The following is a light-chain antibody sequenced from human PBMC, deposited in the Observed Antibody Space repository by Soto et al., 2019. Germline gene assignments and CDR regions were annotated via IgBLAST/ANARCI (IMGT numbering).Light chain of an antibody. CDR3: QQYYSSVT. CDR1: QTVFHTSDNKDF. Sequence: DIVMTQSPDSLSVSLGERATINCKSSQTVFHTSDNKDFLAWYQQKAGQPPKLLFYWASTRQSGVPARFSGGGSGTDFSLTISSLQPEDVEVYYCQQYYSSVTFGQGTKLEIK. CDR2: WAS. V-gene: IGKV4-1*01. J-gene: IGKJ2*01.